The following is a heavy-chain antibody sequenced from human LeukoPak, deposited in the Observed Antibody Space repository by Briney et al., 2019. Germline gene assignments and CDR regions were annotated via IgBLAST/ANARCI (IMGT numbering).Heavy chain of an antibody. CDR2: IYHSGST. Sequence: PSETLSLTCTVSGGSISSGGYYWSWIRQPPGKGLEWIGYIYHSGSTYYNPSLKSRVTISVDRSKNQFSLKLSSVTAADTAVYYCAAHRGSVVKDLGTAFDIWGQGTMVTVSS. CDR1: GGSISSGGYY. V-gene: IGHV4-30-2*01. D-gene: IGHD4-23*01. CDR3: AAHRGSVVKDLGTAFDI. J-gene: IGHJ3*02.